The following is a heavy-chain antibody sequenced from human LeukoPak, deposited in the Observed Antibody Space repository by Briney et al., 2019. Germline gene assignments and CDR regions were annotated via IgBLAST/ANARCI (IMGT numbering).Heavy chain of an antibody. Sequence: LSLTCAVYGGSFSGYYMSWIRQAPGKGLEWVSYISSSGSTIYYADSVKGRFTISRDNAKNSLYLQMNSLRAEDTAVYYCARGPWVVPSGYCSSTSCYDTEYWGQGTLVTVSS. J-gene: IGHJ4*02. CDR2: ISSSGSTI. CDR1: GGSFSGYY. D-gene: IGHD2-2*01. V-gene: IGHV3-11*01. CDR3: ARGPWVVPSGYCSSTSCYDTEY.